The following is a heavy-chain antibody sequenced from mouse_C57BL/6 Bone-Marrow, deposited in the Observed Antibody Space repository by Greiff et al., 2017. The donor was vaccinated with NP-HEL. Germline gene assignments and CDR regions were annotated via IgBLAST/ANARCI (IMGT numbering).Heavy chain of an antibody. CDR1: GYTFTSYN. J-gene: IGHJ2*01. V-gene: IGHV1-12*01. Sequence: LQESGAELVRPGASVKMSCKASGYTFTSYNMHWVKQTPRQGLEWIGAIYPGNGDTSYNQKFKGKATLTVDKSSSTAYMQLSSLTSEDSAVYFCAIGGYYGSRGNYFDYWGQGTTLTVSS. D-gene: IGHD1-1*01. CDR3: AIGGYYGSRGNYFDY. CDR2: IYPGNGDT.